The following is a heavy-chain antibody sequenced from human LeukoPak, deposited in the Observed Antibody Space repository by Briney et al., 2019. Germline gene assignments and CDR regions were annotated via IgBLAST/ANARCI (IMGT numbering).Heavy chain of an antibody. CDR3: ARGVLIWGNVVVPAAMSYFDY. V-gene: IGHV4-31*03. J-gene: IGHJ4*02. D-gene: IGHD2-2*01. Sequence: SETLSLTCTVSGGSISSGAYYWSWIRQHPGKGLEWIVYIYYSGSTYYNPSLKSRVTISVDTSKNQFSLKLSSVTAADTAVYYCARGVLIWGNVVVPAAMSYFDYWGQGTLVTVSS. CDR2: IYYSGST. CDR1: GGSISSGAYY.